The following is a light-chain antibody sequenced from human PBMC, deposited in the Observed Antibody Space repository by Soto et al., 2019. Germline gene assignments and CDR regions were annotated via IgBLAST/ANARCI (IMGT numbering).Light chain of an antibody. CDR1: QSVSTN. CDR2: DAS. Sequence: EMVLTQSPATLSLSPGGRATLSCRASQSVSTNLAWYQQKPGQAPRLLIYDASTRATAIPARFSGSGSGTEFTLTISSLQSEDFAVYYCQHHNTWPPVYTFGQGTKLEIK. J-gene: IGKJ2*01. V-gene: IGKV3D-15*01. CDR3: QHHNTWPPVYT.